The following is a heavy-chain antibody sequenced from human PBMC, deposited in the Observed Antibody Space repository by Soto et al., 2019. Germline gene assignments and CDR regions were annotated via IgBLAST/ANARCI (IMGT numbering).Heavy chain of an antibody. CDR3: VFSIRG. CDR1: GFTFGSYE. V-gene: IGHV3-48*03. Sequence: VRLVESGGGLVQPGGSLRLSCAASGFTFGSYEMNWVRQAPGKGLEWLSYISTSGSDIYYADSVKGRFTISRDDAKSSLYLQMSSLRAEDTDVYYCVFSIRGWGQGTLVPFSS. D-gene: IGHD3-10*02. J-gene: IGHJ4*02. CDR2: ISTSGSDI.